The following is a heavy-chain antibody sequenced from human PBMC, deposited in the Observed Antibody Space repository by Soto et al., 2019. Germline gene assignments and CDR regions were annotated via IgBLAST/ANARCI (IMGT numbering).Heavy chain of an antibody. Sequence: SQTLSLTCAISGDNVSNNTASWSWIRQSPSRGLEWLGRTFFRSKWSNDYAVSVKSRIIINADTSKNQFSLQLNSVTPEDTAVYYCAYSSSSAWGYDYWGQGTLVTVSS. CDR3: AYSSSSAWGYDY. D-gene: IGHD6-6*01. CDR2: TFFRSKWSN. V-gene: IGHV6-1*01. CDR1: GDNVSNNTAS. J-gene: IGHJ4*02.